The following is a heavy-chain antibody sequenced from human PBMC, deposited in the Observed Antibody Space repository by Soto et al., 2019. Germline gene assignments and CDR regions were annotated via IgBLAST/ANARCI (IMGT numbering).Heavy chain of an antibody. CDR2: TSYDGTNK. D-gene: IGHD3-9*01. J-gene: IGHJ5*02. CDR1: GFSFSSYT. CDR3: VGAAMWTGKGFEA. Sequence: QVQLVESGGGVVQPGRSLRLSCAASGFSFSSYTMHWVRQTPGRGLQWVAVTSYDGTNKYYADSVRGRFTISSDNSNSTLYLQMNNLRADDTAVYYCVGAAMWTGKGFEAWGQGTLLTVSS. V-gene: IGHV3-30*04.